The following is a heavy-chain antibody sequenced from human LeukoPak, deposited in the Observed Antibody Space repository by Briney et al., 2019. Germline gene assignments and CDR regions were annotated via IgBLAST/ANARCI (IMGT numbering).Heavy chain of an antibody. V-gene: IGHV3-30*18. CDR1: GFTFSSYG. Sequence: GGSLRLSCAASGFTFSSYGMHWVRQAPGKGLEWVVVISYDGSNKYYADSVKGRFTISRDNSKNTLYLQMNSLRAEDTAVYYCAKDPLLTTVTTTYFDYWGQGTLVTVSS. CDR3: AKDPLLTTVTTTYFDY. CDR2: ISYDGSNK. J-gene: IGHJ4*02. D-gene: IGHD4-17*01.